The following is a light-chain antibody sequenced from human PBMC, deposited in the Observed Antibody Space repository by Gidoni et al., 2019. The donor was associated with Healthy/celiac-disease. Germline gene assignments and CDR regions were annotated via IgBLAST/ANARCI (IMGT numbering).Light chain of an antibody. CDR3: QQRSNWPPGYT. CDR2: DAS. V-gene: IGKV3-11*01. J-gene: IGKJ2*01. CDR1: QSVSSY. Sequence: EIVLTQSQATLSLSPGERATLSCRASQSVSSYLAWSQQKPGQAPRLLIYDASNRATGIPARFSGSGSGTDFTLTISSLEPEDFAVYYCQQRSNWPPGYTFGQGTKLEIK.